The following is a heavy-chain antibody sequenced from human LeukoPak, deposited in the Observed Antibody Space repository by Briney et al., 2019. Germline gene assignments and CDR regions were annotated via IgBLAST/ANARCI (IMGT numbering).Heavy chain of an antibody. CDR1: GGSISSYY. CDR3: ARGGYYSIGAFDI. D-gene: IGHD3-22*01. V-gene: IGHV4-59*01. J-gene: IGHJ3*02. Sequence: KPSETLSLTCTVSGGSISSYYWSWIRQPPGKGLEWIGYIYYSGSTNYNPSLKSRVTISVDTSKSQFSLKLSSVTAADTAVYYCARGGYYSIGAFDIWGQGTMVTVSS. CDR2: IYYSGST.